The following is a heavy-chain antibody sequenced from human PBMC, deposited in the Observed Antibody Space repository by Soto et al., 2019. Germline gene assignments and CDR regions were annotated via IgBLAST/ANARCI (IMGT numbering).Heavy chain of an antibody. D-gene: IGHD5-12*01. CDR3: AAGSWDTGYDSPEYDFDY. CDR2: IYYSGST. Sequence: NPSETLSLTCTVSGGSISSYYWSWIRQPPGKGLEWIGYIYYSGSTNYNPSLKSRVTISVDTSKNQFSLKLSSVTAADTAVYYCAAGSWDTGYDSPEYDFDYWGQGTLVTVSS. CDR1: GGSISSYY. V-gene: IGHV4-59*08. J-gene: IGHJ4*02.